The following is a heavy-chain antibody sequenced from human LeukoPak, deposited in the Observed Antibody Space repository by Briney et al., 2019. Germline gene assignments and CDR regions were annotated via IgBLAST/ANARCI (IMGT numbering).Heavy chain of an antibody. D-gene: IGHD3-10*01. CDR2: TSSDLNVK. Sequence: GGSLRLSCAASGSTFRNYVIHWVRQAPGKGLEWVAVTSSDLNVKLYADSVKGRFTISRDNSRSTLYLQMNSLRPEDTAIYYCAREGYYGSGSPPSLYFDYWGQGTLVTVSS. V-gene: IGHV3-30-3*01. CDR1: GSTFRNYV. CDR3: AREGYYGSGSPPSLYFDY. J-gene: IGHJ4*02.